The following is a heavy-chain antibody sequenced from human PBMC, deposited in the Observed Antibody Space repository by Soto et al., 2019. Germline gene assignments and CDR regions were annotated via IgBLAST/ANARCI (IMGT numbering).Heavy chain of an antibody. CDR1: GGTFSSYA. D-gene: IGHD3-10*01. CDR3: ARGLYYYGSGSWGIGY. V-gene: IGHV1-69*06. J-gene: IGHJ4*02. Sequence: QVQLVQSGAEVKKPGSSVKVSCKASGGTFSSYAISWVRQAPGQGLEWMGGNIPIFGTANYAQKFQGRVTLTADKSTSTAYMELSSLRSEDTAVYYCARGLYYYGSGSWGIGYWGQGTLVTVSS. CDR2: NIPIFGTA.